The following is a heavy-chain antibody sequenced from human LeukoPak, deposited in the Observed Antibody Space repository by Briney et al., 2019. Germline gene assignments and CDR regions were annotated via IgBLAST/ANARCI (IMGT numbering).Heavy chain of an antibody. V-gene: IGHV3-23*01. D-gene: IGHD3-10*01. J-gene: IGHJ4*02. CDR3: AKGRLWLPYFDY. CDR2: IGSSGGST. Sequence: PGGSLRLSCAASGFNLRNYAMSWVRQAPGKGLEGVSVIGSSGGSTYYADSVKGRFTISRDNSKNTLYLQMNSLRVEDTAVYYCAKGRLWLPYFDYRGQGTLVTVSS. CDR1: GFNLRNYA.